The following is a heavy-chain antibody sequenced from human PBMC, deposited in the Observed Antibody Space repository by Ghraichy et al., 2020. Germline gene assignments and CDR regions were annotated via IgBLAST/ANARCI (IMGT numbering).Heavy chain of an antibody. V-gene: IGHV3-23*01. CDR3: AKPGESTLPGARYFDWLLLGY. D-gene: IGHD3-9*01. Sequence: GGSLRLSCAASGFTFSSYAMSWVRQAPGKGLEWVSAISGSGGSTYYADSVKGRFTISRDNSKNTLYLQMNSLRAEDTAVYYCAKPGESTLPGARYFDWLLLGYWGQGTLVTVSS. J-gene: IGHJ4*02. CDR2: ISGSGGST. CDR1: GFTFSSYA.